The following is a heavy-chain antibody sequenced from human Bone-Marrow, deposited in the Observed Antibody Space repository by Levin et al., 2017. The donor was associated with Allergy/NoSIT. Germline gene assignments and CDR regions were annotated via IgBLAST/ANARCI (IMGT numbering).Heavy chain of an antibody. Sequence: GASVKVSCKASGYTFTSYYITWVRQGPGQGLEWLGLHNPGGGTTTYAENFQGRVTVTTDTSARIVYLELRGLTSEDTAVYFCAREIGEGASSAFDSWGQGTLVTVSS. CDR3: AREIGEGASSAFDS. CDR2: HNPGGGTT. J-gene: IGHJ4*02. D-gene: IGHD1-26*01. CDR1: GYTFTSYY. V-gene: IGHV1-46*01.